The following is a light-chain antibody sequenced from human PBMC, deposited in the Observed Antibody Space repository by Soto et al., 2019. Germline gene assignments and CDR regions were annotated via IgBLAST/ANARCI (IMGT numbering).Light chain of an antibody. Sequence: DIVLTQSPGTLSLSPGERATLSCRVSQSVSSTYLAWYQQNPGQAPRLLIYGASSRATGIPDRFSGSGSGTDFTLTISRLEPEDFAVYYCQQYGSSPLTFGGGTKVEIK. CDR3: QQYGSSPLT. V-gene: IGKV3-20*01. CDR2: GAS. CDR1: QSVSSTY. J-gene: IGKJ4*01.